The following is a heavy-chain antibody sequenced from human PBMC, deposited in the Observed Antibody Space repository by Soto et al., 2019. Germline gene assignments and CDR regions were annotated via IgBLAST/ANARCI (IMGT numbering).Heavy chain of an antibody. Sequence: QVQLQESGPGLVKPSQTLSLTCTVSGGSISSGGYYWRWIRQHPGKGLEWIGYIYYSGSTYYNTSLKSRVTISVDTSKNQFSLKLSSVTAADTAVYYCAREGGIVGATAADYWGQGTLVTVSS. CDR1: GGSISSGGYY. D-gene: IGHD1-26*01. J-gene: IGHJ4*02. CDR2: IYYSGST. CDR3: AREGGIVGATAADY. V-gene: IGHV4-31*03.